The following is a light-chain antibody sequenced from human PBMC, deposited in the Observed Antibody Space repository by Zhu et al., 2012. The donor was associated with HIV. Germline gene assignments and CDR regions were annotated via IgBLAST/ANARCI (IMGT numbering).Light chain of an antibody. CDR3: QQLNTYPLFT. V-gene: IGKV1-9*01. CDR2: DAS. J-gene: IGKJ3*01. Sequence: DVQLTQSPSFLSASVGDRVTITCRASESISRYLAWYQQKPGKAPKLLIYDASTLQSGVPSTFSGSGSGTEFTLTISSLQPEDFAIYYCQQLNTYPLFTFGPGTKVDI. CDR1: ESISRY.